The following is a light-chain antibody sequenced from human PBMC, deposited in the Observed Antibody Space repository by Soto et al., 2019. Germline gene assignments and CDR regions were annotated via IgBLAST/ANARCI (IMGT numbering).Light chain of an antibody. CDR2: AAS. J-gene: IGKJ1*01. CDR1: QTIIGY. CDR3: QHSYTTPRT. V-gene: IGKV1-39*01. Sequence: DIQMTQSPSSLSASIGDSVTITCRASQTIIGYLNWYQQKPGKAPRLLINAASNLQSGVPSRFRGSGSETDFTITITSLQPEDFATYYCQHSYTTPRTFGQGTKVEIQ.